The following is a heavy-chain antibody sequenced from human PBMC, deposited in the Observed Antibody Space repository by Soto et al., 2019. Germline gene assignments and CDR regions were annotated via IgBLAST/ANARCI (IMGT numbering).Heavy chain of an antibody. D-gene: IGHD3-10*01. CDR3: ARHPISSGSYYSRDYYYGMDV. Sequence: SETLSLTCAVSGGSISSGGYSWSWIRQPPGKGLEWIGYIYPSDSYTNYSPSFQGHVTISADKSISTAYLQWSSLKASDTAMYYCARHPISSGSYYSRDYYYGMDVWGQGTTVTVSS. CDR1: GGSISSGGYS. CDR2: IYPSDSYT. J-gene: IGHJ6*02. V-gene: IGHV4-30-2*01.